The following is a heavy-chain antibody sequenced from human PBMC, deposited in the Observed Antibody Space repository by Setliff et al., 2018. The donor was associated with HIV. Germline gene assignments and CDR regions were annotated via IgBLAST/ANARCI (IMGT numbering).Heavy chain of an antibody. Sequence: SETLSLTCAVYGGSFSSYSWTWIRQPPGKGLEWIGEINHSGSTNYNPSLKSRVIMSVDTSRNQFSLKLSSVTAADTAMYYCARHRVRDSWRGLGGTFDYWGQGTRVTVSS. D-gene: IGHD3-3*01. CDR1: GGSFSSYS. CDR2: INHSGST. J-gene: IGHJ4*02. CDR3: ARHRVRDSWRGLGGTFDY. V-gene: IGHV4-34*01.